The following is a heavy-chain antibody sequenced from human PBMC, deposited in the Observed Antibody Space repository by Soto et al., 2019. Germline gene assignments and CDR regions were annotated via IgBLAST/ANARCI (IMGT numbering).Heavy chain of an antibody. CDR3: VRVGGSNYGVDV. V-gene: IGHV4-31*03. Sequence: TLSLTCTVSGGSISSGAYYWSWIRQHPGKGLEWIGYIYYSGSTYYNPSLKSRVAISVDTSKNQFSLKLTSVTAADTAVFYCVRVGGSNYGVDVWGQGTTVTVSS. CDR2: IYYSGST. CDR1: GGSISSGAYY. J-gene: IGHJ6*02.